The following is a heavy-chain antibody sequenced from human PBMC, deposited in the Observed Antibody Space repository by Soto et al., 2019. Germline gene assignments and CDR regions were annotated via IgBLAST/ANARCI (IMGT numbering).Heavy chain of an antibody. CDR2: INYSGTT. D-gene: IGHD1-26*01. J-gene: IGHJ4*02. CDR1: GGSISSSTYY. Sequence: SETLSLTCTVSGGSISSSTYYWGWIRQPPGKGLEWIGSINYSGTTYYNTSLKSRVTISIDTSKNQFSLKLSSVTAADTAVYYCARRYGGNFDYWGQGTLVTVSS. CDR3: ARRYGGNFDY. V-gene: IGHV4-39*07.